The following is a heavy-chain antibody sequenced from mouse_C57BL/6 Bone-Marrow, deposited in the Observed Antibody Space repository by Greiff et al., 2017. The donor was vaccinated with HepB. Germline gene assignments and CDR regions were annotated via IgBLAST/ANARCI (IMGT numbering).Heavy chain of an antibody. CDR2: ISNLAYSI. Sequence: DVQLVESGGGLVQPGGSLKLSCAASGFTFSDYGMAWVRRAPRKGPEWVAFISNLAYSIYYADTVTGRFTISRENAKNTLYLEMSSLRSEDTAMYYCARHVTTDAMDYWGQGTSVTVSS. J-gene: IGHJ4*01. D-gene: IGHD1-1*01. V-gene: IGHV5-15*01. CDR3: ARHVTTDAMDY. CDR1: GFTFSDYG.